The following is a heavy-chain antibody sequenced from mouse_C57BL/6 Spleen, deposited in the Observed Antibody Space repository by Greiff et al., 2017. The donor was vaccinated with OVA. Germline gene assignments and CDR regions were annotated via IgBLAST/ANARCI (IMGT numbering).Heavy chain of an antibody. Sequence: VQLQQSGAELARPGASVKMSCKASGYTFTSYTMHWVKQRPGQGLEWIGYINPSSGYTKYNQKFKDKATLTADKSSSTAYMQLSSLTSEDSAVYYCARGLDRSGPAYWGQGTLVTVSA. D-gene: IGHD3-2*02. CDR3: ARGLDRSGPAY. CDR1: GYTFTSYT. J-gene: IGHJ3*01. CDR2: INPSSGYT. V-gene: IGHV1-4*01.